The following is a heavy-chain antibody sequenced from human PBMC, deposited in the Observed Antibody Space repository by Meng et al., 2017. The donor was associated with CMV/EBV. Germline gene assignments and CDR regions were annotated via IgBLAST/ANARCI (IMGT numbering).Heavy chain of an antibody. J-gene: IGHJ4*02. V-gene: IGHV4-34*01. CDR2: INYSGTT. CDR3: ARGYCSSTNCPEGY. CDR1: GGSLSGYY. Sequence: SQTLSLTCAVYGGSLSGYYWSWIRQPPGKGLEWIGEINYSGTTNHNPSLKSRVTISLDSSKNQFSLNLNSVTAADTAAYYCARGYCSSTNCPEGYWGQGTLVTVSS. D-gene: IGHD2-2*01.